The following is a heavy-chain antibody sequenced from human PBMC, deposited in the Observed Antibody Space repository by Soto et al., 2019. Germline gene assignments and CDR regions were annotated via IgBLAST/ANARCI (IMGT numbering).Heavy chain of an antibody. CDR3: AKDSGMPGGPFDP. Sequence: PGGSLRLSRGGSGFTFSNYNFNWVRQAPGKGLEWVAVISYDGSNKYYADSVKGRFTISRDNSKNTLYLQMNSLRAEDTAVYYCAKDSGMPGGPFDPWGQGTLVTVSS. CDR1: GFTFSNYN. D-gene: IGHD3-10*01. V-gene: IGHV3-30*18. CDR2: ISYDGSNK. J-gene: IGHJ5*02.